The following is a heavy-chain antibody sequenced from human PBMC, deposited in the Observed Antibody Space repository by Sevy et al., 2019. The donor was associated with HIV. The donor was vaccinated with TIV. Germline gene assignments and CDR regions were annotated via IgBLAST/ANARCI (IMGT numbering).Heavy chain of an antibody. V-gene: IGHV4-59*01. Sequence: SETLSLTCTVSGGSISSYYWSWIRQPPGKGLEWMGYIYYRGSTNYNPPLKSRVTISVDTSKNQFSLKLSSVTAADTAVYYCARAGRLSSSSSYFDYWGQGTLVTVSS. CDR1: GGSISSYY. CDR3: ARAGRLSSSSSYFDY. CDR2: IYYRGST. D-gene: IGHD6-6*01. J-gene: IGHJ4*02.